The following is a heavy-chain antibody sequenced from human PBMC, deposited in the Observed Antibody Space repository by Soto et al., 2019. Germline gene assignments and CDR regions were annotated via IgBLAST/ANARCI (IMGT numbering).Heavy chain of an antibody. CDR2: IKQDGSEK. CDR1: GFTFSSYG. D-gene: IGHD3-9*01. V-gene: IGHV3-7*01. CDR3: GRRARYWVFDI. J-gene: IGHJ3*02. Sequence: PGGSLRLSCAASGFTFSSYGMSWVRQAPGKGLEWVANIKQDGSEKYYVDSVKGRFTISRDNAKNSLYLQMNSLRAEDTAVYYCGRRARYWVFDIWGQGTMVTVSS.